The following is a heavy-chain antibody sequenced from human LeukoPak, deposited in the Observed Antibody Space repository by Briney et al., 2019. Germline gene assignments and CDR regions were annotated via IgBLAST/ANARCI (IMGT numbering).Heavy chain of an antibody. CDR2: IYYSGNT. Sequence: SETLSLTCTVSGDSISTSNSYWGWIRQPPGKGLEWIGSIYYSGNTYYNASLKSRVTISVDTSKNQFSLKLSSVTAADTAVYYCARVPPDYNDLHDALDLWGQGTVVTVSS. CDR3: ARVPPDYNDLHDALDL. V-gene: IGHV4-39*07. J-gene: IGHJ3*01. CDR1: GDSISTSNSY. D-gene: IGHD4-17*01.